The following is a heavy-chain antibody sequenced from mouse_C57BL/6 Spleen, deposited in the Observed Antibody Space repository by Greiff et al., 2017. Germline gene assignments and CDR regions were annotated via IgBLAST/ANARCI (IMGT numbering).Heavy chain of an antibody. D-gene: IGHD1-1*01. CDR1: GFTFSDYG. V-gene: IGHV5-17*01. CDR2: ISSGSSTI. J-gene: IGHJ4*01. Sequence: EVQVVESGGGLVKPGGSLKLSCAASGFTFSDYGMHWVRQAPEKGLEWVAYISSGSSTIYYADTVKGRFTISRDNAKNTLFLQMTSLRSEDTAMYYCARRDSGSHYYAMDYWGQGTSVTVSS. CDR3: ARRDSGSHYYAMDY.